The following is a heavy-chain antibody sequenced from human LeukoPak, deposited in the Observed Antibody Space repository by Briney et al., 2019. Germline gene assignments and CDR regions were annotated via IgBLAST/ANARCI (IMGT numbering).Heavy chain of an antibody. D-gene: IGHD6-13*01. CDR1: GFTFGDYA. J-gene: IGHJ4*02. Sequence: PGGSLRLSCTASGFTFGDYAMTWVRQAPGKGLEWVSGINWNGGSTGYADSVKGRFTISRDNAKNSLYLQMNSLRAEDTALYYCASFLEEVAAAGNWGQGTLVTVSS. CDR2: INWNGGST. CDR3: ASFLEEVAAAGN. V-gene: IGHV3-20*04.